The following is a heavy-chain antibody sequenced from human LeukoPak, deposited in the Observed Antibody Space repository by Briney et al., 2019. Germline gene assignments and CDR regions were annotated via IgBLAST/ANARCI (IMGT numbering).Heavy chain of an antibody. CDR2: VYYSGST. CDR1: GGSISSSSYY. CDR3: ARQQRITMIVVVLNWFDP. V-gene: IGHV4-39*01. J-gene: IGHJ5*02. D-gene: IGHD3-22*01. Sequence: PSETLSLTCTVSGGSISSSSYYWGWIRQPPGKGLEWIGSVYYSGSTYYNPSLKSRVTISVDTSKNQFSLKLSSVTAADTAVYYCARQQRITMIVVVLNWFDPWGQGTLVTVFS.